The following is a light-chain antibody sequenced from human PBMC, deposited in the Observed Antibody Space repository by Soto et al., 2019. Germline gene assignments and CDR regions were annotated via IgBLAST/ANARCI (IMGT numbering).Light chain of an antibody. CDR3: QQYNNWPPLT. J-gene: IGKJ4*01. Sequence: EIVITQSPATLSVSPGERATLSCRASQSVSSNLAWYQQKPGQAPRLLIYGASTRATGIPARFSGSGSETEFTLTISSLQSEDFAVYYCQQYNNWPPLTLGGGTKVDIK. CDR1: QSVSSN. V-gene: IGKV3-15*01. CDR2: GAS.